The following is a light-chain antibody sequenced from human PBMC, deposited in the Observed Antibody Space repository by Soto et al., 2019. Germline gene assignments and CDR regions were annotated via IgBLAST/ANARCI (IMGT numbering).Light chain of an antibody. CDR3: KQYDSVPGT. Sequence: DIQMTQSPSSLSASVGDRVTITCRASQGIGYSLAWYQQKPGRVAKLLIYATSALHSGVPSRFSGGGYGTDFTLTIDSLPPEDIANYYWKQYDSVPGTFGQGPKVEVK. CDR2: ATS. V-gene: IGKV1-27*01. CDR1: QGIGYS. J-gene: IGKJ1*01.